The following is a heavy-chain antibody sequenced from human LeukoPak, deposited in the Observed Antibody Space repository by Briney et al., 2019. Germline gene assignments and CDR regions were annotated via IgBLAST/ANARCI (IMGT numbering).Heavy chain of an antibody. CDR1: GFSLISYL. CDR2: IKQDGSAK. CDR3: AGCAGNSCYFDY. V-gene: IGHV3-7*01. D-gene: IGHD1-1*01. Sequence: GGSLRLSCAASGFSLISYLMSCVRRAPRKGLEWVANIKQDGSAKNYVDSVKGRFTISRDNAKNSLYLQLNSLRAEDTAVYYCAGCAGNSCYFDYWGQGTLVIVSS. J-gene: IGHJ4*02.